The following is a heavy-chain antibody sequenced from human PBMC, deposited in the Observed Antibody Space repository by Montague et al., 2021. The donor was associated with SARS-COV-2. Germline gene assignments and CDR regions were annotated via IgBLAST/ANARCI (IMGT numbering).Heavy chain of an antibody. Sequence: SLRLSCAASGFTVTTYDMHWVRQAPGRGLEWVSYITDSGTTLYYADSVRGRFTVSRDNARNSLFLQMDSLRVEDTAVYYCVREQSSGSFRCTFDHWGRGTLVTVSS. CDR1: GFTVTTYD. V-gene: IGHV3-48*03. J-gene: IGHJ2*01. CDR2: ITDSGTTL. D-gene: IGHD1-26*01. CDR3: VREQSSGSFRCTFDH.